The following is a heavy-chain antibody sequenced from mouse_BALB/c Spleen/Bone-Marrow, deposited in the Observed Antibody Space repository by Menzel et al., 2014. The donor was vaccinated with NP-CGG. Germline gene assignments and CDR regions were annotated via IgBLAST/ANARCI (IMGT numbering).Heavy chain of an antibody. Sequence: EVMLVESGGGLVQPGGSLKLSCAASGFTFSSYTMSWVRQTPEKRLEWVAYISNGGGSTYYPDTVKGRFTISRDNAKXTLYLQMSSLKSEDTAMYYCARRAGAYWGQGTLVTVSA. D-gene: IGHD3-3*01. J-gene: IGHJ3*01. CDR2: ISNGGGST. V-gene: IGHV5-12-2*01. CDR1: GFTFSSYT. CDR3: ARRAGAY.